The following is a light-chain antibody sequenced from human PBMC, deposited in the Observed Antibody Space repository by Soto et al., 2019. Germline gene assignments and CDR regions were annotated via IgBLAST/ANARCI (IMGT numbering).Light chain of an antibody. Sequence: QSVLTQSPSASGTPGQRVTISCSGSFSNIGSNTVNWYEQLPGTAPQLLIYSNNQRPSGVPDRISGTKSGTSASLAIRGLQSDDEADYYCAAWDDSLNGVVFGGGTKLTVL. J-gene: IGLJ2*01. CDR2: SNN. CDR1: FSNIGSNT. CDR3: AAWDDSLNGVV. V-gene: IGLV1-44*01.